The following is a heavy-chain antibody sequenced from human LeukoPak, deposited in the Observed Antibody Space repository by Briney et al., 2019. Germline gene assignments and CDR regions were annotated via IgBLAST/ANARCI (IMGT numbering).Heavy chain of an antibody. V-gene: IGHV3-33*01. J-gene: IGHJ4*02. D-gene: IGHD3-22*01. CDR2: IWYDGSNK. CDR3: ARGETGYDSSDYYFYY. Sequence: GRSLRLSCAASGFIFSNYGMHWVRQAPGKGLEWVAVIWYDGSNKYYADSVKGRFTISRDNSKNTPYLQMNSLRAEDTAVYYCARGETGYDSSDYYFYYWGQGTLVTVSS. CDR1: GFIFSNYG.